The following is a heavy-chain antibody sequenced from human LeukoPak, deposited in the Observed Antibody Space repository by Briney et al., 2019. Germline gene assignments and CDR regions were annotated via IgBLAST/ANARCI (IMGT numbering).Heavy chain of an antibody. CDR2: ISSSGSTI. CDR1: GFTLSSYE. CDR3: ARLTTTEVDY. D-gene: IGHD3-22*01. J-gene: IGHJ4*02. Sequence: GGSLRLSCAASGFTLSSYEMNWVRQAPGKGLEWVSYISSSGSTIYYADSVKGRFTISRDNAKNSLYLQMNSLRAEDTAVYYCARLTTTEVDYWGQGTLVTVSS. V-gene: IGHV3-48*03.